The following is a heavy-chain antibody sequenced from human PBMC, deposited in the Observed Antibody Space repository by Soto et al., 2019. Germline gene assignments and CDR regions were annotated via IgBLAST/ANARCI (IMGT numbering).Heavy chain of an antibody. V-gene: IGHV4-34*01. CDR1: GGSFSGYY. CDR3: ARDAIAAAGTDY. D-gene: IGHD6-13*01. Sequence: QVQLQQWGEGLLKPSETLSLTCAVYGGSFSGYYCSWIRQPPGKGLEWIGEINHSGSTNYNPSLKSRVTISVDTSKSHFSLKLSSVTAADTAVYYCARDAIAAAGTDYWGEEILVTVSS. CDR2: INHSGST. J-gene: IGHJ4*02.